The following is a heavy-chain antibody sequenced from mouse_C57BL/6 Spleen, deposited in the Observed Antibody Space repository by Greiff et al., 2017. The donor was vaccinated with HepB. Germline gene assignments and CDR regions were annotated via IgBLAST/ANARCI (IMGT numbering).Heavy chain of an antibody. CDR1: GYTFTDYN. V-gene: IGHV1-22*01. J-gene: IGHJ3*01. Sequence: VQLQQSGPELVKPGASVKMSCKASGYTFTDYNMHWVKQSHGKSLEWIGYINPNNGGTSYNQKFKGKATLTVNKSSSTAYMELRSLTSEDSAVYYCASPYYYGSSYSWFAYWGQGTLVTVSA. D-gene: IGHD1-1*01. CDR2: INPNNGGT. CDR3: ASPYYYGSSYSWFAY.